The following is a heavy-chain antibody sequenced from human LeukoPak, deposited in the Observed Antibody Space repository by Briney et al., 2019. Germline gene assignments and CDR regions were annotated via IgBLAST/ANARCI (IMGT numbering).Heavy chain of an antibody. CDR2: IRYDGSNK. J-gene: IGHJ4*02. Sequence: GGSLRLSCAASGFTFSSYGMHWVRQAPGKGLEWVAFIRYDGSNKYYADSVKGRFTISRDNSKNTLYLQMNSLRAEDTAVYYCANLRWNYDILTGYSDYWGQGTLVTVSS. CDR1: GFTFSSYG. CDR3: ANLRWNYDILTGYSDY. V-gene: IGHV3-30*02. D-gene: IGHD3-9*01.